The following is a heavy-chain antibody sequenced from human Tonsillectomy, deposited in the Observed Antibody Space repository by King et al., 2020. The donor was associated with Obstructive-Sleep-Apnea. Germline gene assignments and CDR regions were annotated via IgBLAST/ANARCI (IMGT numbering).Heavy chain of an antibody. V-gene: IGHV3-66*01. J-gene: IGHJ6*02. CDR1: GFTVSSNY. CDR3: ARLRFLEWLFRNGMDV. D-gene: IGHD3-3*01. Sequence: VQLVQSGGGLVQPGGSLRLSCAASGFTVSSNYMSWVRQAPGKGLEWVSVIYSGGSTYYADSVKGRFTISRDNSKNTLYLQMNSLRAEDTAVYYCARLRFLEWLFRNGMDVWGQGTTVTVSS. CDR2: IYSGGST.